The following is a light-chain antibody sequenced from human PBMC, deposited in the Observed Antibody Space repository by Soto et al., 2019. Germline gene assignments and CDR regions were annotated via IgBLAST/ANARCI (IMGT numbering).Light chain of an antibody. CDR3: ISYTTSSTDYV. CDR1: SSDVGGYNY. J-gene: IGLJ1*01. V-gene: IGLV2-14*01. CDR2: DVS. Sequence: QSVLTQPASVSGSPGQSITISCTGTSSDVGGYNYVSWYQQHPGKAPKLIIYDVSIRPPGVSDRFSGSKSGNTASLTISGLQAEDEADYYCISYTTSSTDYVFGTGTKVTVL.